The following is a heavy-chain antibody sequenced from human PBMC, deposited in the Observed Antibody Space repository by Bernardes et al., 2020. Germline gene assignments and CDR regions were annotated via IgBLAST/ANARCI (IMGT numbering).Heavy chain of an antibody. V-gene: IGHV4-39*01. CDR3: ARSYSTSAIPNWFDP. CDR1: GVSISSTNYY. J-gene: IGHJ5*02. CDR2: IYHSGST. D-gene: IGHD6-6*01. Sequence: SETLSLTCTVSGVSISSTNYYWGWIRQPPGQGLEWIATIYHSGSTYYNPSLKSRVTISVDTSKNQFSLKLSFVTDADTAVYHCARSYSTSAIPNWFDPWGQGTLVTVSS.